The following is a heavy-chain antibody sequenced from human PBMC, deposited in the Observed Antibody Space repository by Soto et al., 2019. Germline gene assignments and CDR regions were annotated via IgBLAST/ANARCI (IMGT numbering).Heavy chain of an antibody. J-gene: IGHJ4*02. V-gene: IGHV1-18*01. CDR2: ISAYNGNT. Sequence: ASVKVSCKASGYAFTSYGISWVRQAPGQGLEWMGWISAYNGNTNYAQKLQGRVTMTTDTSTSTAYMELRSLRSDDTAVYYCARGYGSGSYYNVFAFDYWGQGTLVTVS. CDR1: GYAFTSYG. D-gene: IGHD3-10*01. CDR3: ARGYGSGSYYNVFAFDY.